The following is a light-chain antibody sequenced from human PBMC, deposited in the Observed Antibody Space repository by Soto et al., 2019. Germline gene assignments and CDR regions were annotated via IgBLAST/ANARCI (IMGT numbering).Light chain of an antibody. CDR2: GAS. V-gene: IGKV3-20*01. J-gene: IGKJ4*01. CDR1: QSIGKSY. CDR3: QQYAESPLT. Sequence: ETVLTQSPGTVSLSPGESATLSCRASQSIGKSYLAWFQHKPGQAPRLLIYGASTRATGIPDRFRGSGSGTDFTLTVSRQESKDFAVYYCQQYAESPLTFGGGTKVEIK.